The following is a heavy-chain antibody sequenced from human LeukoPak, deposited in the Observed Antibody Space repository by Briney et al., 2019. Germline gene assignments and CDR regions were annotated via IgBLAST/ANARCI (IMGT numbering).Heavy chain of an antibody. V-gene: IGHV3-20*04. D-gene: IGHD3-3*01. J-gene: IGHJ4*02. CDR2: IYWNGGST. CDR1: GFTFDDYG. Sequence: PGGSLRLSCAASGFTFDDYGMSWVRQAPGKGLEWVSGIYWNGGSTGYADSVKGRFTISRDNAKNSLYLQMNSLGAEDTALYYCARAPSFGVVPYYFDYWGQGTMVTVSS. CDR3: ARAPSFGVVPYYFDY.